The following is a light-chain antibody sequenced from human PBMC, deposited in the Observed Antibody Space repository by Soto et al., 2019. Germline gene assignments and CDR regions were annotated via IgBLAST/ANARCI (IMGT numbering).Light chain of an antibody. Sequence: VLTQSPATLSVSPGDKATLSCRASQSVSSNLAWYQQKPGQAPRLLIYDASSRATGIPDRFSGSGSGTDFTLTIVRLEPEDFAVYYCQQYNVWPPWTFGQGTKVDIK. CDR1: QSVSSN. V-gene: IGKV3D-15*01. J-gene: IGKJ1*01. CDR2: DAS. CDR3: QQYNVWPPWT.